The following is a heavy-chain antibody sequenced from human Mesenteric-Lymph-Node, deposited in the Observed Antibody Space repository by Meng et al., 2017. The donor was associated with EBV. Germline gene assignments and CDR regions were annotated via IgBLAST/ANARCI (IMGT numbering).Heavy chain of an antibody. CDR3: VRTSVYSSGFSDF. J-gene: IGHJ4*02. D-gene: IGHD6-19*01. CDR2: VSAYNGNT. V-gene: IGHV1-18*01. CDR1: GFTFTNYS. Sequence: QVQLGHSGAEVRKPGASVKVSCKASGFTFTNYSIHWLRQGPGQGFEWMGWVSAYNGNTAYPQKFQGRVAMTTDTSTTTVYMELRSLRPDDTATYYCVRTSVYSSGFSDFWGQGTLVTVSS.